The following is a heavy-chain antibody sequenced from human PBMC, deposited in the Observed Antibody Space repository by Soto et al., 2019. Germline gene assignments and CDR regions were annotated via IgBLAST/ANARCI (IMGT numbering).Heavy chain of an antibody. CDR2: IWYDGSNK. CDR1: GFTFSSYG. V-gene: IGHV3-33*01. D-gene: IGHD2-15*01. Sequence: GGFLRLSCAASGFTFSSYGMHWVRQAPGKGLEWVAVIWYDGSNKYYADSVKGRFTISRDNSKNTLYLQMNSLRAEDAAVYYCARGQFYCSGRSCYEMGIDYWGQGTLVTVSS. J-gene: IGHJ4*02. CDR3: ARGQFYCSGRSCYEMGIDY.